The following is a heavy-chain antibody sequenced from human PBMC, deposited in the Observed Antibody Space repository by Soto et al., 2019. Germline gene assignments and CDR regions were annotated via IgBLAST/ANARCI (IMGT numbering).Heavy chain of an antibody. D-gene: IGHD5-18*01. V-gene: IGHV1-69*01. J-gene: IGHJ4*02. Sequence: QVQLVQSGAEVKQPGSSVKVSCKASGGTFSSYAISWVRQAPGQGLEWMGGIIPIFGTANYAQKFQGRVTITADESTSTAYMELSSLRSEDTAVYYCAVKYSYGLESPIMFYWGQGTLVTVSS. CDR3: AVKYSYGLESPIMFY. CDR1: GGTFSSYA. CDR2: IIPIFGTA.